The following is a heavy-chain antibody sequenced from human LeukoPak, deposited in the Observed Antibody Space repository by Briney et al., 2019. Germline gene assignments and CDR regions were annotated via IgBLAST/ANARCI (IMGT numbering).Heavy chain of an antibody. CDR3: ARGRPYCSSTSCYALYYYYYGMDV. V-gene: IGHV4-34*01. Sequence: PSETLSLTCAVYGGSFSGYHWSWIRQPPGKGLEWIGEINHSGSTNYNPSLKSRVTISVDTSKNQFSLKLSSVTAADTAVYYCARGRPYCSSTSCYALYYYYYGMDVWGQGTTVTVSS. D-gene: IGHD2-2*01. J-gene: IGHJ6*02. CDR2: INHSGST. CDR1: GGSFSGYH.